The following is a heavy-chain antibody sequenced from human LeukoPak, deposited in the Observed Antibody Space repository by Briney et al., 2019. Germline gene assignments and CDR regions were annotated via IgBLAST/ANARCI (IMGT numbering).Heavy chain of an antibody. CDR1: GGSFSGYY. D-gene: IGHD3-16*02. J-gene: IGHJ5*02. Sequence: SETLSLTCALYGGSFSGYYWSWIRQPPGKGLEWIGEINHSGSTNYNPSLKSRVTISVDTSKNQFSLKLSSVTAADTAVYYCARHGYDYVWGSYRYNWFDPWGQGTLVTVSS. V-gene: IGHV4-34*01. CDR3: ARHGYDYVWGSYRYNWFDP. CDR2: INHSGST.